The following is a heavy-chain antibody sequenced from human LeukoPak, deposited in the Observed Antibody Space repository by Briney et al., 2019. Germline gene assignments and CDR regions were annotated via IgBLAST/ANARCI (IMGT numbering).Heavy chain of an antibody. CDR2: IKNSDGST. J-gene: IGHJ6*04. CDR3: AELGITMIGGV. CDR1: GFTFRNYA. Sequence: GGSLRLSCATSGFTFRNYAMSWVRQASGMGLEWVSSIKNSDGSTYYADSVRGRFTTSRDNAKNSLYLQMNSLRAEDTAVYYCAELGITMIGGVWGKGTTVTISS. V-gene: IGHV3-23*01. D-gene: IGHD3-10*02.